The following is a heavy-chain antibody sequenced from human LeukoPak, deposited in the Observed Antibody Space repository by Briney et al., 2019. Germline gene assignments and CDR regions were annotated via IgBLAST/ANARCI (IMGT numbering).Heavy chain of an antibody. D-gene: IGHD3-22*01. J-gene: IGHJ4*02. CDR2: ISSSSSYI. V-gene: IGHV3-21*01. Sequence: GGSLRLSCAASGFTFSSYSMNWVRQAPGKGLEWVSSISSSSSYIYYAVSVKGRFTISRDNAKNSLYLQMNSLRAEDTAVYYCARDVGYYDSSGYYQFDYWGQGTLVTVSS. CDR3: ARDVGYYDSSGYYQFDY. CDR1: GFTFSSYS.